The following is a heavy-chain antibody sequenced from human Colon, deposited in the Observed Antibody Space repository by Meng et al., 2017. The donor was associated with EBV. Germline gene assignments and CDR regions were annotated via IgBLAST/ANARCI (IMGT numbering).Heavy chain of an antibody. D-gene: IGHD3-10*01. V-gene: IGHV4-39*01. J-gene: IGHJ4*02. Sequence: QLQLQESGPGLVKPSETLSLTCTVSGCSISSSHYYWGWVRQPPGKGLQWIGTIYHSGSTSYNPSLQSRVTMFVDTSKNQFSLMLTSVTATDTAVYYCARRRGGSGRDCWGQGTLVTVSS. CDR3: ARRRGGSGRDC. CDR2: IYHSGST. CDR1: GCSISSSHYY.